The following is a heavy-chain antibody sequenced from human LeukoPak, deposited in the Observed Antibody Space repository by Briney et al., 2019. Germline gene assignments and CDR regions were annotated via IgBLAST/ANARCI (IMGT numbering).Heavy chain of an antibody. CDR2: IAHDGGNK. V-gene: IGHV3-30*12. CDR1: GFTFSIYG. D-gene: IGHD1-26*01. J-gene: IGHJ4*02. Sequence: GGSLRLSCAASGFTFSIYGMHWVRQAPGKGLEWVAFIAHDGGNKNYADSVKGRFTISRDNAKNSLYLQMNSLRAEDTAVYYCARDLELQWARGAEFDYWGQGTLVTVSS. CDR3: ARDLELQWARGAEFDY.